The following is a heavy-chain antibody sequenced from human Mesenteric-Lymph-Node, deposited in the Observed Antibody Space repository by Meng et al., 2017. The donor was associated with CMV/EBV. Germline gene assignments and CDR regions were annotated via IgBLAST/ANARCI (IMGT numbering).Heavy chain of an antibody. J-gene: IGHJ4*02. D-gene: IGHD2-8*01. V-gene: IGHV3-30*02. Sequence: GESLKISCAVSGFTFSNYGMHWVRQAPGKGLEWVAFIRYDGSNKYYTDSVKGRFTISRDNSKNTMYLQMNSLTPEDTAAYYCARMDRGYYFDYWGQGTLVTVSS. CDR3: ARMDRGYYFDY. CDR2: IRYDGSNK. CDR1: GFTFSNYG.